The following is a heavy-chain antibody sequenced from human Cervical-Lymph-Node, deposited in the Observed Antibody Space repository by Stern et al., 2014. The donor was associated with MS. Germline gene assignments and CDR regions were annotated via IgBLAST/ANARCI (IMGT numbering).Heavy chain of an antibody. CDR1: GYYFNTYW. V-gene: IGHV5-51*01. Sequence: EVQLVESGAEVRKPGESLKISCKGSGYYFNTYWIGWVRQMPGKSLEWMGIIYPGDSDTRYSPSFPGQVTISADKSISTAFLQWSSLKASDTAMYYCARQGYCSTTTCSGADYWGQGTLVTVSS. D-gene: IGHD2-2*01. CDR3: ARQGYCSTTTCSGADY. J-gene: IGHJ4*02. CDR2: IYPGDSDT.